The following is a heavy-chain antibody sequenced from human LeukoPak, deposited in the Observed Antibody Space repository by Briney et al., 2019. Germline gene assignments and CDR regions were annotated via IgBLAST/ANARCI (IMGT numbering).Heavy chain of an antibody. CDR2: INPNNGGT. CDR3: ARGYALYSGRYIDFDY. Sequence: ASVKVSCKASGYTFTGHYMHWVRQAPGQGLEWMGWINPNNGGTSYAQKFQGRVAMTRDTSISTAYMELSRLRSVDTAVYYCARGYALYSGRYIDFDYWGQGTLVTVSS. D-gene: IGHD1-26*01. V-gene: IGHV1-2*02. CDR1: GYTFTGHY. J-gene: IGHJ4*02.